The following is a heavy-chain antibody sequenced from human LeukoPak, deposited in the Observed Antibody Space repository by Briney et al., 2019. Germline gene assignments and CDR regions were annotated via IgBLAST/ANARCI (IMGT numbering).Heavy chain of an antibody. Sequence: GESLKISCKGSGYSFTSYWIGWVRQMPGKGLEWMGIIYPGDSNTRYSPSFQGQVTISADKSISTAYLQWSSLKASDTAMYYCARTNLACSSTSCYFGYWGQGTLLTVSS. J-gene: IGHJ4*02. CDR2: IYPGDSNT. D-gene: IGHD2-2*01. V-gene: IGHV5-51*01. CDR3: ARTNLACSSTSCYFGY. CDR1: GYSFTSYW.